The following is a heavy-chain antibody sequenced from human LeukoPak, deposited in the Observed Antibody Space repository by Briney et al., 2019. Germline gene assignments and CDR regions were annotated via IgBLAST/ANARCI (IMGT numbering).Heavy chain of an antibody. D-gene: IGHD3-16*02. Sequence: GASVKISCKASGYTFTSYCIHWVRQAPGQGLEWMGIIRPSGGRASYPQNFQGRVTMTMDMSASTVHMELSSLTSEDTAMYYCAREPPESFRFDYWGQGAPVTVSS. CDR1: GYTFTSYC. V-gene: IGHV1-46*01. CDR2: IRPSGGRA. CDR3: AREPPESFRFDY. J-gene: IGHJ4*02.